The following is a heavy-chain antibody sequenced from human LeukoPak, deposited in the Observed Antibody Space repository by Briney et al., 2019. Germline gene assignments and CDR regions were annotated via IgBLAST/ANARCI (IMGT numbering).Heavy chain of an antibody. CDR2: IYYSGST. CDR1: GGSISSGGYY. V-gene: IGHV4-31*03. CDR3: ARENAYYYDSSGLGGEDFDI. Sequence: SETLSLTCTVSGGSISSGGYYWSWIRQHPGRGLEWIGYIYYSGSTYYNPSLKSRGTISVDTSKNQFSLKLSSVTAADTAVYYCARENAYYYDSSGLGGEDFDIWGQGTMVTVSS. D-gene: IGHD3-22*01. J-gene: IGHJ3*02.